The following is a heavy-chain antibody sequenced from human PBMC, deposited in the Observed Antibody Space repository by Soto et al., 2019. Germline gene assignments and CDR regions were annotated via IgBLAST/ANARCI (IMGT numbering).Heavy chain of an antibody. CDR3: ARGTHYYDGSSGSELV. J-gene: IGHJ3*01. V-gene: IGHV3-33*01. D-gene: IGHD3-22*01. CDR1: GFTFSSYG. Sequence: QVQLVESGGGVVQPGRSLRLSCAASGFTFSSYGMHWVRQAPGKGLEWVALIWYDGSNEHYVDSVKGRFTISRDNSKNTLYLQMNSLRAEDTAVYYCARGTHYYDGSSGSELVWGQGTMVTVSS. CDR2: IWYDGSNE.